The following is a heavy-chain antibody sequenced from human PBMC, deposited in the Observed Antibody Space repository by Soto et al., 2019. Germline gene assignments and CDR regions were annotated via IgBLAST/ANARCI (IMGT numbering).Heavy chain of an antibody. V-gene: IGHV3-21*01. D-gene: IGHD6-19*01. Sequence: GGSLRLSCAASGFTFSSYSMNWVRQAPGKGLEWVSSISSSSSYIYCADSVKGRFTISRDNAKNSLYLQMNSLRAEDTAVYYCARDRGAVATLDYWGQGTLVTVSS. CDR3: ARDRGAVATLDY. J-gene: IGHJ4*02. CDR2: ISSSSSYI. CDR1: GFTFSSYS.